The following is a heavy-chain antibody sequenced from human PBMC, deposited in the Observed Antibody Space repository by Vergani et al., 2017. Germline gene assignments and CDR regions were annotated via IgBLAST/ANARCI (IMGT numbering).Heavy chain of an antibody. Sequence: VQLLETGGGVVQPGGSLRLYCATSGFSFNTYGAHWVRQAPGKGLEWVAFIGYDGRNKYNVDSVKGRFTISRDTSKKTLSLQMRSLRADDTAVYYCAKDGRENSDYGYYDYWGQGTLVTVSS. CDR3: AKDGRENSDYGYYDY. V-gene: IGHV3-30*02. D-gene: IGHD4-17*01. CDR2: IGYDGRNK. J-gene: IGHJ4*01. CDR1: GFSFNTYG.